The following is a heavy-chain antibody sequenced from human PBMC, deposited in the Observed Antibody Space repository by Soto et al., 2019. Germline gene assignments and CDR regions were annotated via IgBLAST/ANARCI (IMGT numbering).Heavy chain of an antibody. Sequence: GGSLRLSCAASGFTFDNYDMSWVRQVPGKGLEWVSGIDWDGDSTAYADSAKGRFTISRDNAKYSLFLQMNSLRAEDTALYYCTSAGGGITLAGRNAFDIWGQGTMVTVSS. V-gene: IGHV3-20*04. D-gene: IGHD6-19*01. CDR2: IDWDGDST. CDR3: TSAGGGITLAGRNAFDI. CDR1: GFTFDNYD. J-gene: IGHJ3*02.